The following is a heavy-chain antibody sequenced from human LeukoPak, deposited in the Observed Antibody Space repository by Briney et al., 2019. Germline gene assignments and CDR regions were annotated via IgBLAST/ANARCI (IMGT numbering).Heavy chain of an antibody. J-gene: IGHJ4*02. Sequence: ASVTVSCKASGYTFTSYAMHWVRQAPGQRLEWMGWINAGNGNTKYSQKFQGGVTITRDTSASTAYMELSGLRSEDTAVYYCARAGYYYDSSGYFVDYWGQGTLVTVSS. CDR1: GYTFTSYA. CDR3: ARAGYYYDSSGYFVDY. V-gene: IGHV1-3*01. D-gene: IGHD3-22*01. CDR2: INAGNGNT.